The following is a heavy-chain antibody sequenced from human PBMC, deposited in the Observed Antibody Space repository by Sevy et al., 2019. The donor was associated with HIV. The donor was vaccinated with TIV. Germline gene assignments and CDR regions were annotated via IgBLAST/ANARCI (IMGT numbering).Heavy chain of an antibody. V-gene: IGHV4-59*08. J-gene: IGHJ4*02. Sequence: SETLSLTCTVSGGSITSLYWNWIRQPPGKGLEWIANIYYNGHINYNPSLKSRVTLSLDTSKNQFSLRLSSVTAAGTAKYYCAGENAWGRGYSWGQGTLVTVSS. D-gene: IGHD1-26*01. CDR3: AGENAWGRGYS. CDR2: IYYNGHI. CDR1: GGSITSLY.